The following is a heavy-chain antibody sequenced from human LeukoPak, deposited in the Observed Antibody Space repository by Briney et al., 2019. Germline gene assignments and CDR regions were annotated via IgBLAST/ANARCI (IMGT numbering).Heavy chain of an antibody. CDR2: IDYSGST. V-gene: IGHV4-39*01. D-gene: IGHD6-13*01. CDR3: ARHRGIAAADY. J-gene: IGHJ4*02. CDR1: GGSISSSSYY. Sequence: SETLSLTCTVSGGSISSSSYYWGWIRQPPGQGLEWIGSIDYSGSTYYTPSLKSRVTISVDTSKNQFSLKLSSVTAADTAVYYCARHRGIAAADYWGQGTLVTVSS.